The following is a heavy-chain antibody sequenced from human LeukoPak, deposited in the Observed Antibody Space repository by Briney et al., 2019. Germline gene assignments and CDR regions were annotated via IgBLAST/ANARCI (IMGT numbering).Heavy chain of an antibody. V-gene: IGHV1-2*02. J-gene: IGHJ6*03. D-gene: IGHD3-3*01. CDR1: GYTFAGYR. CDR2: INPNSGGT. Sequence: ASVKVSCKASGYTFAGYRIHWVRQAPGQGLEWMGWINPNSGGTNYAQKFQGRVTMTTDTSIDTAYMEISSLRSDDTAVYYCAGNGIGVRPPAPYYHYYMDVWGQGSTVIVSS. CDR3: AGNGIGVRPPAPYYHYYMDV.